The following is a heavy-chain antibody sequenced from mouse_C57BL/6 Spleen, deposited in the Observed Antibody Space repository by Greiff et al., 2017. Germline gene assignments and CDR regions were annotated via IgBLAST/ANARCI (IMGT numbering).Heavy chain of an antibody. J-gene: IGHJ4*01. D-gene: IGHD4-1*01. CDR3: AREGLGSRAMDY. V-gene: IGHV1-58*01. CDR2: IYIGNGYT. Sequence: VQLQQSGAELVRPGSSVKISCKTSGYTFPSSGINWVKQRPGQGLDGIGYIYIGNGYTEYNEKFKGKATLTSHTSSTTAYLQLSSLTSEDSAIYICAREGLGSRAMDYWGQGTSVTVSS. CDR1: GYTFPSSG.